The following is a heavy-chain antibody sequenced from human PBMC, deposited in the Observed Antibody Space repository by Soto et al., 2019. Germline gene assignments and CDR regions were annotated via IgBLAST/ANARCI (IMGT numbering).Heavy chain of an antibody. V-gene: IGHV4-31*03. CDR2: IYYSGST. D-gene: IGHD2-2*01. Sequence: SETLSLTCTVSGGSISSGGYYWSWIRQHPGKGLEWIGYIYYSGSTYYNPSLKSRVTISVDTSKNQFSLKLSSVTAADTAVYYCARGIIVVVPAAISENWFDPWGQGTLVTVSS. J-gene: IGHJ5*02. CDR3: ARGIIVVVPAAISENWFDP. CDR1: GGSISSGGYY.